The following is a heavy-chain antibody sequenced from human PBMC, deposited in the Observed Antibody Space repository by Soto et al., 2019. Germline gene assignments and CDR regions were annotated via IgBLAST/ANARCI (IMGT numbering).Heavy chain of an antibody. J-gene: IGHJ4*02. D-gene: IGHD3-16*01. CDR2: IKQDGSDR. CDR3: ASLSYGQLTYFDN. Sequence: GGSLRLSCAVPKFTFGDYWMSWVRQAPGKGQEWVSNIKQDGSDRNYADSVKGRFTISRDYAGNSMYLQMNSLRAEDTALYYCASLSYGQLTYFDNWGQGALVTVSS. CDR1: KFTFGDYW. V-gene: IGHV3-7*01.